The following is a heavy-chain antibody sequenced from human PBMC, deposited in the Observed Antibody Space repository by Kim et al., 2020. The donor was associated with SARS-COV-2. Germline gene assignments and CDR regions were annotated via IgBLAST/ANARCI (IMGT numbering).Heavy chain of an antibody. CDR3: AREFPGVGNFDY. Sequence: YYVDSVKGRFTISRDNAKNSLYLQMNSLRAEDTAVYYCAREFPGVGNFDYWGQGTLVTVSS. D-gene: IGHD3-10*01. V-gene: IGHV3-7*03. J-gene: IGHJ4*02.